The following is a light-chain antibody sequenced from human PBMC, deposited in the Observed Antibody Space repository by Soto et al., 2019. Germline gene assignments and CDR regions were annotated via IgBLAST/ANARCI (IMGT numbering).Light chain of an antibody. CDR3: QQYDSSPWT. V-gene: IGKV3-20*01. CDR1: XXVSSSF. CDR2: GAS. J-gene: IGKJ1*01. Sequence: EIVLTQSPGXXXXXXXXXXXXXXRAXXXVSSSFLAWYQQIPGQAPRLLIYGASSRATGIPDRFSGSGSGTDFTLTISGLEPEDFAVYYCQQYDSSPWTXXQGTRVEIK.